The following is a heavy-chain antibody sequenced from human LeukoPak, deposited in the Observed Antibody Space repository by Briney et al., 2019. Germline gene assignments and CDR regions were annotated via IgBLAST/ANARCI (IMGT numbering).Heavy chain of an antibody. J-gene: IGHJ4*02. CDR3: ASSAREIYRRGYSGYALGY. Sequence: SVKVSCKASGGTFSSYAISWVRQAPGQGLEWMGGIIPIFGTANYAQKFQGRVTITTDESTSTAYMELSSLRSEDTAVYYCASSAREIYRRGYSGYALGYWGQGTLVTVSS. CDR1: GGTFSSYA. CDR2: IIPIFGTA. V-gene: IGHV1-69*05. D-gene: IGHD5-12*01.